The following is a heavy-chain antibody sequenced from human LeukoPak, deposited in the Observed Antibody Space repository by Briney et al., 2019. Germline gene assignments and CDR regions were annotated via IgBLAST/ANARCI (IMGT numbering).Heavy chain of an antibody. CDR1: GFTFSYYS. CDR2: IDITSKYI. CDR3: VRGHSRSFQRTDGFDI. D-gene: IGHD1-26*01. Sequence: GGSLRLSCVASGFTFSYYSMNWVRLAPGKGPEWVSSIDITSKYIYYGDSMRGRFTISRDNARSLLYLQMNSLRVDDTAVYYCVRGHSRSFQRTDGFDIWGQGTMVTVSS. J-gene: IGHJ3*02. V-gene: IGHV3-21*06.